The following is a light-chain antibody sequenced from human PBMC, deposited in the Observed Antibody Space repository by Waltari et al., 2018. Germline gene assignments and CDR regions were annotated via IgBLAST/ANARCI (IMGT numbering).Light chain of an antibody. CDR3: SSYRSSSTLVV. CDR2: DGT. Sequence: QYPGKVTMLWIYDGTNRPSGVSNRFAGSKSGSAASLTISGRQAEDEADYYCSSYRSSSTLVVFGGGTKLIVL. J-gene: IGLJ2*01. V-gene: IGLV2-14*03.